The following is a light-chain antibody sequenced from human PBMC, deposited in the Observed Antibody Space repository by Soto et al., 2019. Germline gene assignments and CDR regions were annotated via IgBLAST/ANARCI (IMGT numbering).Light chain of an antibody. V-gene: IGKV2D-29*01. CDR2: VAS. CDR1: QSLLHSDGKTH. CDR3: MQSIEPLPA. Sequence: DIVMTHTPLSLSITSRQPASISCKSSQSLLHSDGKTHLHWYLQKLGQPLQLLIYVASKRSCGVPDRFSSSGSGTDFTLKISRVEAEDVGVYYCMQSIEPLPAFGQGTKVEIK. J-gene: IGKJ1*01.